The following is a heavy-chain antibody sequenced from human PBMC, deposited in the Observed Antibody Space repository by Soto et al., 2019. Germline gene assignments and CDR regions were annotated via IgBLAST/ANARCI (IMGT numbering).Heavy chain of an antibody. J-gene: IGHJ6*02. CDR2: IIPIFGTA. Sequence: SVKVSCKAFGGTFSSYAISWVRQAPGQGLEWMGGIIPIFGTANYAQKFQGRVTITADKSTSTAYMELSSLRSEDTAVYYCASTVGATTYYYGMDVWGQGTTVTVSS. V-gene: IGHV1-69*06. CDR3: ASTVGATTYYYGMDV. CDR1: GGTFSSYA. D-gene: IGHD1-26*01.